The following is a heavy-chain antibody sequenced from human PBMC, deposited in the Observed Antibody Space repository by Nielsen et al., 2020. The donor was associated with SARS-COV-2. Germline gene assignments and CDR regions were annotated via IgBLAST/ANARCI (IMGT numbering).Heavy chain of an antibody. CDR1: GISFSTYW. V-gene: IGHV3-74*01. CDR3: ANPYSSTWET. CDR2: INNDGSIT. D-gene: IGHD6-13*01. J-gene: IGHJ5*02. Sequence: GESLKISCAASGISFSTYWMHWVRQAPGKGMVWLSRINNDGSITSYADSVSGRFTISRDNAKNTLYLQMNSLRPEDTGVYYCANPYSSTWETWGQGTRVIVSS.